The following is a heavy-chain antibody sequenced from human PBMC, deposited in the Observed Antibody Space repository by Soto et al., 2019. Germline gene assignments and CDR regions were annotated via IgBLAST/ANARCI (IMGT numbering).Heavy chain of an antibody. V-gene: IGHV1-3*01. CDR1: GYRFSDYA. CDR3: AWGSCGSHRYHLAN. J-gene: IGHJ1*01. D-gene: IGHD3-16*01. Sequence: ASVKVSCKASGYRFSDYAMQWVRQAPGQRPEWMGWINCGDANTKYSQKFQGRVTFTRDTSASTAYMDLRSLTSEDTAVYYCAWGSCGSHRYHLANWGQGTLVPVSS. CDR2: INCGDANT.